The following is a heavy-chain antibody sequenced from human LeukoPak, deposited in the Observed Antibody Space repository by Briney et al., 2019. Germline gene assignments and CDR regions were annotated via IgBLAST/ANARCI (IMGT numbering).Heavy chain of an antibody. V-gene: IGHV3-21*01. J-gene: IGHJ4*02. D-gene: IGHD5-12*01. CDR2: ISSSSSYI. CDR1: GFTFSSYS. CDR3: ARDLVATIRTTENDY. Sequence: GGSLRLSCAASGFTFSSYSMNWVRQAPGKGLEWVSSISSSSSYIYYADSVKGRFTISRDNAKNSLYLQMNSLRAEDTAVYYCARDLVATIRTTENDYWGQGTLVTVSS.